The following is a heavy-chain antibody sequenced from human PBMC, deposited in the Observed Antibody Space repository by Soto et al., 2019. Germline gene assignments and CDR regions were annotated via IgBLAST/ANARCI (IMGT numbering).Heavy chain of an antibody. CDR1: GDSISSSNW. CDR2: IYHMGST. Sequence: QVQLQESGPGLVKPSGTLSLTCNVSGDSISSSNWWSWVRQPPGKGLEWIGEIYHMGSTNYNPSLKSRVILSVDKSKNQFFLKLTSVTAEDTAVYFCARGERQQQRDYWGQGTLVTVSS. J-gene: IGHJ4*02. D-gene: IGHD6-13*01. CDR3: ARGERQQQRDY. V-gene: IGHV4-4*02.